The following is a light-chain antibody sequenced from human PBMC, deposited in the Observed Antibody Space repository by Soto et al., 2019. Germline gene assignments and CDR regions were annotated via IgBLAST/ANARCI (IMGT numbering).Light chain of an antibody. V-gene: IGLV1-40*01. Sequence: QSVLTQPPSVSGAPGQRVTISCTGSSSNIGAGYDVHWYQQLPGTAPKLLIYGNSNRPSGVPDRFSGSKSGTSASLAITGLQAEDEEDYYYQPSDSSLSGCGVFGGGTQLTVL. CDR1: SSNIGAGYD. J-gene: IGLJ2*01. CDR2: GNS. CDR3: QPSDSSLSGCGV.